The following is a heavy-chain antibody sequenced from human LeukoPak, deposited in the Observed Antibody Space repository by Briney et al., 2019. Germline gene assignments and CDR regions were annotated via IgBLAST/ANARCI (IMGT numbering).Heavy chain of an antibody. CDR3: ARDLGYCSSTSCYSAFDI. CDR1: GGTFSSYA. J-gene: IGHJ3*02. CDR2: IIPIFGTA. Sequence: SVKVSCKASGGTFSSYAISWVRQAPGQGLEWMGGIIPIFGTANYAQKFQGRVTITADESTSTAYMELSSLRSEDTAVYYCARDLGYCSSTSCYSAFDIWGQGTMVTVSS. V-gene: IGHV1-69*13. D-gene: IGHD2-2*02.